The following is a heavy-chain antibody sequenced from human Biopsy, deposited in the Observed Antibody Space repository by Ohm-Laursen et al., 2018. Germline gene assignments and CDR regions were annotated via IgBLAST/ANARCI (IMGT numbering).Heavy chain of an antibody. V-gene: IGHV4-59*07. Sequence: SVTLSFTCTVSGGSISSYYWNWIRQPPGKGLEWIGYIYYSGTTDYSPFLKSRVTISIDKSKNQFFLKLSSVTAEETAVYYCARDDAVTVIRGLYYWGQGALVTVSS. J-gene: IGHJ4*02. D-gene: IGHD2-21*02. CDR2: IYYSGTT. CDR1: GGSISSYY. CDR3: ARDDAVTVIRGLYY.